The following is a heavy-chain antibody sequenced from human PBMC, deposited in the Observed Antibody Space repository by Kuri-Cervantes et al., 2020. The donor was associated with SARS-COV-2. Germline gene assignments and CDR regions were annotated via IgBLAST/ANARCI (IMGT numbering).Heavy chain of an antibody. V-gene: IGHV3-74*01. CDR3: VRDGDHWNFDY. CDR1: GFTFSGHW. CDR2: INPDGSYT. J-gene: IGHJ4*02. D-gene: IGHD1-1*01. Sequence: LSLTCAASGFTFSGHWIHWVRQAPGKGLVWVSRINPDGSYTNNADSVKGRFTLSRDNAKNMLFLQMNSLRAEDTAVYYCVRDGDHWNFDYWGQGTLDTVSS.